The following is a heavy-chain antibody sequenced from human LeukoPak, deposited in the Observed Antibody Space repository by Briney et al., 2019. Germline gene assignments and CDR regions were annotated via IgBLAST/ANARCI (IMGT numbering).Heavy chain of an antibody. J-gene: IGHJ4*02. CDR3: AAQPRGTTVTTHDY. V-gene: IGHV3-21*01. CDR2: ISSSSSYI. D-gene: IGHD4-17*01. CDR1: GFTFSSYS. Sequence: GGSLRLSCAATGFTFSSYSMNWVRQAPGKGLEWVSSISSSSSYIYYADSVKGRFTISRDNAKNSLYLQMNSLRAEDTAVYYCAAQPRGTTVTTHDYWGQGTLVTVSS.